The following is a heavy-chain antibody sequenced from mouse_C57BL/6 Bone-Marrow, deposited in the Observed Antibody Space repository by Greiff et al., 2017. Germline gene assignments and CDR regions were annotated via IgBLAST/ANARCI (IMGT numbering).Heavy chain of an antibody. V-gene: IGHV1-82*01. D-gene: IGHD1-1*01. J-gene: IGHJ3*01. CDR1: GYAFSSSW. Sequence: VKLMESGPELVKPGASVKISCKASGYAFSSSWMNWVKQRPGKGLEWIGRIYPGDGDTNYNGKFKGKATLTAEKSSSTAYMQLSSLTSEDSAVYFCARDYGSSFWFAYWGQGTLVTVAA. CDR2: IYPGDGDT. CDR3: ARDYGSSFWFAY.